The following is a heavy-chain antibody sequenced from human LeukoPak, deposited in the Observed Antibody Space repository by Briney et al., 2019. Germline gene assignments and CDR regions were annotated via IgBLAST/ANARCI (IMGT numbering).Heavy chain of an antibody. V-gene: IGHV3-21*01. CDR1: GFTFSSYS. CDR2: ISSSSSYI. CDR3: ARGGRIAAAVD. J-gene: IGHJ4*02. D-gene: IGHD6-13*01. Sequence: GGSLRLSCAASGFTFSSYSMNWVRQAPGKGLEWVSSISSSSSYIYYADSVKGRFTISRDNSKNTLYLQMNSLRAEDTAVYYCARGGRIAAAVDWGQGTLVTVSS.